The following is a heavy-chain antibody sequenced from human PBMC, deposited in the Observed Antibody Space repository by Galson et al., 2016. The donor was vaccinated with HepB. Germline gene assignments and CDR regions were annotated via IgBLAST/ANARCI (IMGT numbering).Heavy chain of an antibody. CDR2: INPDSGGT. J-gene: IGHJ3*02. V-gene: IGHV1-2*04. CDR1: GYTFIGYE. D-gene: IGHD3-10*01. Sequence: SVKVSCKAYGYTFIGYEMHWVRQAPGQGPEWMGWINPDSGGTKYAQKFQGWVTMISDTAISTAYMELSRLRSDDTAVYYCARVRGSGNWGDAFDIWGQGTMVTVSS. CDR3: ARVRGSGNWGDAFDI.